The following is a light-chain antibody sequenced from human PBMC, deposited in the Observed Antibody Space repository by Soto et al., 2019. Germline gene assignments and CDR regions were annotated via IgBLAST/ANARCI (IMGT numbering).Light chain of an antibody. J-gene: IGKJ2*01. CDR2: GAS. CDR1: QSVSSVY. CDR3: QQYGTSPFT. Sequence: DIVLTQSPGTLSLSPGERATLSCRASQSVSSVYLAWFQQRPGQAPRLLIYGASSRAPGIPDRFSGSGPGTDFTLTISRLESEDFAVYYCQQYGTSPFTFGQGTKLEIK. V-gene: IGKV3-20*01.